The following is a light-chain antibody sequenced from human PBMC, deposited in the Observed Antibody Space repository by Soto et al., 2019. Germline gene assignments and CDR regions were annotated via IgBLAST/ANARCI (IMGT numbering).Light chain of an antibody. J-gene: IGKJ1*01. CDR3: QHMRT. CDR2: DAS. V-gene: IGKV1-5*01. Sequence: DIQMTQSPSTLSASIGDRVTITCRASQNINNWIAWYQQKPGKAPKFLIYDASTLESGVPSRFSGSGFGTEFSLXISSLQPDDVGSYYCQHMRTFGQGTKVDIK. CDR1: QNINNW.